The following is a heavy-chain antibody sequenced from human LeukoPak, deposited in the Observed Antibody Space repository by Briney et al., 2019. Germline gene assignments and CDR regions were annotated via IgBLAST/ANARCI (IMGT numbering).Heavy chain of an antibody. CDR1: GFTVSSNY. CDR3: ARYGYSYGYVDY. Sequence: GGSLRLSCAASGFTVSSNYMSWVRQAPGKGLEWVSSISSSSSYIYYADSVKGRFTISRDNAKNSLYLQMNSLRAEDTAVYYCARYGYSYGYVDYWGQGTLVTVSS. J-gene: IGHJ4*02. D-gene: IGHD5-18*01. V-gene: IGHV3-21*01. CDR2: ISSSSSYI.